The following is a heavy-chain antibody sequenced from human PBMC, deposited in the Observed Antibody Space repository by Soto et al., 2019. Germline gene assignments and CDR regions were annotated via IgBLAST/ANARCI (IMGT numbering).Heavy chain of an antibody. D-gene: IGHD6-13*01. CDR1: GFTFSDYY. Sequence: GGSLRLSCAASGFTFSDYYMSWIRQAPGKGLEWVSYISSSSTYTSYADSVKGRFTISRDNAKNSLYLQMNSLRAEDTAVYYCARDRRGIAAAGSHFDYWGQGTLVTVSS. V-gene: IGHV3-11*05. J-gene: IGHJ4*02. CDR2: ISSSSTYT. CDR3: ARDRRGIAAAGSHFDY.